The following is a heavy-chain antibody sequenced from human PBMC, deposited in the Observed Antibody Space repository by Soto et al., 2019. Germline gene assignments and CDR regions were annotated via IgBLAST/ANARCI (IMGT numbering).Heavy chain of an antibody. D-gene: IGHD3-22*01. J-gene: IGHJ4*02. CDR3: ARDRRYFDTYGYYHVDYFVY. Sequence: EVQLVESGGGLVKPGGSLRLSCAASGFTFSSYSMNWVRQAPGKGLEWVSSISGSSTYKYYGDSVTGRFTVSRDNAKNSLYLQMNSLRAEDTAVYYCARDRRYFDTYGYYHVDYFVYWGQGTLVTVSS. V-gene: IGHV3-21*01. CDR2: ISGSSTYK. CDR1: GFTFSSYS.